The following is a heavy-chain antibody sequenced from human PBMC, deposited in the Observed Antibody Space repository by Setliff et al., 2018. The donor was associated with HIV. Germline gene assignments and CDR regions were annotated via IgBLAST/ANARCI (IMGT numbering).Heavy chain of an antibody. CDR2: VNPRNGGI. J-gene: IGHJ4*02. D-gene: IGHD1-20*01. Sequence: GASVKVSCKSSGYTFIDYYLHWVRQAPGQGLEWVGWVNPRNGGINYSQRFQGRVTMTRDTSIGTAYMELNRLKSDDTAVYFCARKSLSGTIDYWGQGTLVTVSS. CDR3: ARKSLSGTIDY. V-gene: IGHV1-2*02. CDR1: GYTFIDYY.